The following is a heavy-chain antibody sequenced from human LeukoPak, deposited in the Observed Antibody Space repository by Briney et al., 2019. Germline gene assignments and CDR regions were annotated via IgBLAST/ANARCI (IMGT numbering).Heavy chain of an antibody. D-gene: IGHD4-11*01. CDR3: ARHLDYSNNGSFDY. CDR2: IYYSGTT. CDR1: GGSISSSSYY. J-gene: IGHJ4*02. V-gene: IGHV4-39*01. Sequence: PSETLSLTCTVSGGSISSSSYYWGWIRQPPGKGLEWIGSIYYSGTTYYNPSLKSRVTISVDTSKNQSSLKLSSVTAADTAVYYCARHLDYSNNGSFDYWGQGTLVTVSS.